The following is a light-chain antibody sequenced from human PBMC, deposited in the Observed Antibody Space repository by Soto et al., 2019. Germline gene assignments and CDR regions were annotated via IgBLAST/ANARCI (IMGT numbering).Light chain of an antibody. CDR2: EVN. Sequence: QSALTQPASVSGSPGQSITISCTGTSSDVGGYKYVSWYQQHPDKAPKLMIYEVNHRPSGVSNRFSSSKSGNTASLTISGLQAGDEADYYCSSYTSSSTDVFGTGTKLTVL. CDR1: SSDVGGYKY. CDR3: SSYTSSSTDV. V-gene: IGLV2-14*01. J-gene: IGLJ1*01.